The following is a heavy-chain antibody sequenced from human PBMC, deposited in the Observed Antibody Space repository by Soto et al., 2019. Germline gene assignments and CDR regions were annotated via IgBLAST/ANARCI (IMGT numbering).Heavy chain of an antibody. D-gene: IGHD6-19*01. CDR3: AKDRDSSGLYSHFDY. CDR2: ISGTGAGT. J-gene: IGHJ4*02. Sequence: GGSLRLSCAASVFTFSSYALTWVRQAPGKGLAWVSAISGTGAGTYCADSVKGRFTISRDNSKNTLYLQMNSLRAEDTAIYYCAKDRDSSGLYSHFDYWGQGALVTVSS. CDR1: VFTFSSYA. V-gene: IGHV3-23*01.